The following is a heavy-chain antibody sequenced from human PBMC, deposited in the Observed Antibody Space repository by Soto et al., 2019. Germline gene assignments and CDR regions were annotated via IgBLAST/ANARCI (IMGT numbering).Heavy chain of an antibody. Sequence: QVQLQQSGPGLVKPSQTLSLTCAISGDSFSTNGVAWNWIRQSPSRGLEWLGRTYYRSKWYNDYAVSVKSRISVNADTSKNQFSLQLNSVTPEDTAVYYCARGRYRGFDYWGQGTLVTVSS. CDR3: ARGRYRGFDY. D-gene: IGHD3-9*01. CDR1: GDSFSTNGVA. J-gene: IGHJ4*02. CDR2: TYYRSKWYN. V-gene: IGHV6-1*01.